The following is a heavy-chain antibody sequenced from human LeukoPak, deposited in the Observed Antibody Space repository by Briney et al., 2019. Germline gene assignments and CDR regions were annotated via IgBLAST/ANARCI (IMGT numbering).Heavy chain of an antibody. D-gene: IGHD6-19*01. CDR3: ARDQHGSSGWSDFDY. CDR1: GYTFTSYG. Sequence: ASVKVSCKASGYTFTSYGISWVRQAPGQGLEWIGWISAYNGNTNYAQKLQGRVTMTTDTSTSTAYMELRSLRSDDTAVYYCARDQHGSSGWSDFDYRGQGTLVTVSS. J-gene: IGHJ4*02. CDR2: ISAYNGNT. V-gene: IGHV1-18*01.